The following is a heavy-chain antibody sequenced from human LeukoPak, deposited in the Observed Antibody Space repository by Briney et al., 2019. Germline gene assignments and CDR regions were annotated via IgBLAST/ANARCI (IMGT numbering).Heavy chain of an antibody. CDR2: TYYRSKWYN. Sequence: SQTLSLTCAISGDSVSSNSAAWNWIRQSPSRGLEWLGRTYYRSKWYNDYAVSVKSRITINPDTSKNQFSLKLSSVTAADTAVYYCAVRYSGSPPGGYWGQGILVTVSS. D-gene: IGHD1-26*01. V-gene: IGHV6-1*01. J-gene: IGHJ4*02. CDR3: AVRYSGSPPGGY. CDR1: GDSVSSNSAA.